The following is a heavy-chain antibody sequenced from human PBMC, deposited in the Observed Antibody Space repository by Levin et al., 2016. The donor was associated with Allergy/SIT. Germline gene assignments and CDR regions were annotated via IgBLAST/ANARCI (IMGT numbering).Heavy chain of an antibody. V-gene: IGHV3-30-3*01. Sequence: VRQAPGKGLEWVAVISYDGSNKYYADSVKGRFTISRDNSKNTLYLQMNSLRAEDTAVYYCARSVHYDFWSGYSSNFDYWGQGTLVTVSS. D-gene: IGHD3-3*01. J-gene: IGHJ4*02. CDR2: ISYDGSNK. CDR3: ARSVHYDFWSGYSSNFDY.